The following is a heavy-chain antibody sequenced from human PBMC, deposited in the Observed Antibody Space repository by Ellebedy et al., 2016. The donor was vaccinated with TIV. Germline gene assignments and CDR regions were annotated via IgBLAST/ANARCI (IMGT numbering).Heavy chain of an antibody. Sequence: PGESLKISCAASGFTFSSYAMGWVRQAPGKGLEWVSTFSGVGGNTYYAESVKGRFTISRDNAKNSLYLQMSSLRAEDTAVYYCARASGEWYFDLWGRGTLVTVSS. CDR3: ARASGEWYFDL. CDR2: FSGVGGNT. D-gene: IGHD3-10*01. J-gene: IGHJ2*01. V-gene: IGHV3-23*01. CDR1: GFTFSSYA.